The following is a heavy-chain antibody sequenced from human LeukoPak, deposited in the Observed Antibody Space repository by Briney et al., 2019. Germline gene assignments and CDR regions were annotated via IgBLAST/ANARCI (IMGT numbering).Heavy chain of an antibody. D-gene: IGHD6-19*01. J-gene: IGHJ4*02. CDR2: IWYDGSNK. Sequence: GRSLRLSCAASGFTFSSYGMHWVRQAPGKGLEWVAVIWYDGSNKYYADSVKGRFTISRDNSKNTLYLQMNSLRAEDTAVYYCARHRGLVSSFDYWGQGTLVTVSS. V-gene: IGHV3-33*01. CDR1: GFTFSSYG. CDR3: ARHRGLVSSFDY.